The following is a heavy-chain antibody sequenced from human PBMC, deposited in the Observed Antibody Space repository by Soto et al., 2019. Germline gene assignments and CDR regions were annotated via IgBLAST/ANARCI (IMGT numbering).Heavy chain of an antibody. CDR3: ARGSSSWYARGWFDP. D-gene: IGHD6-13*01. CDR2: IIPIFGTA. Sequence: QVQLVQSGDEVKKPGSSVKVSCKASGGTFSSYAISWVRQAPGQGLEWMGGIIPIFGTANYAQTFQGRVTITADESTSTAYMELSSLRSEDTAVYYGARGSSSWYARGWFDPWGQGTLVTVSS. CDR1: GGTFSSYA. J-gene: IGHJ5*02. V-gene: IGHV1-69*01.